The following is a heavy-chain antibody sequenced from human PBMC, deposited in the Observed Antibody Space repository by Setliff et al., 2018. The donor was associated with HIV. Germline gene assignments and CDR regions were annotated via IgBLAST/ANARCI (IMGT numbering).Heavy chain of an antibody. CDR2: INTDNGIT. CDR1: GYTFIDYY. J-gene: IGHJ6*03. V-gene: IGHV1-2*02. Sequence: ASVKVSCKASGYTFIDYYIHWVRQAPGRGLEWMGWINTDNGITEYAENFQGRVAMTRDTSMSTAYMELRDLRPEDTAVYFCASPRSAGTYQGAFYYFLHVWGKGTTVTVSS. CDR3: ASPRSAGTYQGAFYYFLHV. D-gene: IGHD1-26*01.